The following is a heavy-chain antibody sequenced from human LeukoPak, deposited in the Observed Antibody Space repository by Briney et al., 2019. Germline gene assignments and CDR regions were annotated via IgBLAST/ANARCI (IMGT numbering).Heavy chain of an antibody. Sequence: ASVKVSCKASGYTFTGYYMHWVRQAPGQRLEWMGWINPNSGGTNYAQKFQGRVTMTRDTSISTAYMELSRLRSDDTAVYYCARDLRDPGYSSSWGPDYWGQGTLVTVSS. V-gene: IGHV1-2*02. CDR1: GYTFTGYY. D-gene: IGHD6-13*01. CDR3: ARDLRDPGYSSSWGPDY. CDR2: INPNSGGT. J-gene: IGHJ4*02.